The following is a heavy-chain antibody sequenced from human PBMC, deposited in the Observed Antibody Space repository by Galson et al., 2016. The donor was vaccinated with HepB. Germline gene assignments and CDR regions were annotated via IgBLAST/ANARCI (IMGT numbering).Heavy chain of an antibody. Sequence: SLRLSCAASGFTFSSYGMHWVRQAPGKGLEWVAVISYDGSNKYYADSVKGRFTISRDNSKNTLYLQMNSLRAEDTAVYYCARELGVTTFSDYYYYVMDVWCQGTTVTVSS. CDR1: GFTFSSYG. CDR2: ISYDGSNK. J-gene: IGHJ6*02. V-gene: IGHV3-30*03. D-gene: IGHD4-17*01. CDR3: ARELGVTTFSDYYYYVMDV.